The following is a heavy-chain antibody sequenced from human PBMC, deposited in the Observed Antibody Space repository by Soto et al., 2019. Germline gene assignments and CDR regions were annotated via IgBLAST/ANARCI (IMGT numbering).Heavy chain of an antibody. Sequence: GASVKVSCKASGYTFTSYGISWVRQTPGQGLEWMGWISAYNGNTNYAQKLQGRVTMTTDTSTSTAYMELRSLRSDDTAVYYCARSGFGVVQSSDAFDIWGQGTMVTVSS. CDR2: ISAYNGNT. D-gene: IGHD3-3*01. V-gene: IGHV1-18*01. J-gene: IGHJ3*02. CDR3: ARSGFGVVQSSDAFDI. CDR1: GYTFTSYG.